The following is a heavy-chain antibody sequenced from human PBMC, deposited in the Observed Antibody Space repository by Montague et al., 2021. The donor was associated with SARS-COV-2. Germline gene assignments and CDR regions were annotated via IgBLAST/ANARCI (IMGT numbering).Heavy chain of an antibody. D-gene: IGHD6-19*01. Sequence: SLRLSCAASGFTFSTYAMSWVRQAPGKGLEWVSTVSSIGGSTFYADSVKGRFTVSRDNSKNTLYLQMNSLRAEDTAVYYCAKDLEQWLVGRDYFDYWGQGTLFTVSA. J-gene: IGHJ4*02. V-gene: IGHV3-23*01. CDR1: GFTFSTYA. CDR3: AKDLEQWLVGRDYFDY. CDR2: VSSIGGST.